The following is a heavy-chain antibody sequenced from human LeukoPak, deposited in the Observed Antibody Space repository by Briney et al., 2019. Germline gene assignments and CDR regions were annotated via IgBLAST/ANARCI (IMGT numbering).Heavy chain of an antibody. CDR2: IYYSGST. CDR3: ARGGKGYSYAYFDY. D-gene: IGHD5-18*01. CDR1: GGSSSSYY. V-gene: IGHV4-59*01. J-gene: IGHJ4*02. Sequence: KPSETLSLTCTVSGGSSSSYYWSWIRQPPGKGLEWIGYIYYSGSTNYDPSLKSRVTISVDTSKNQFSLKLSSVTAADTAVYYCARGGKGYSYAYFDYWGQGTLVTVSS.